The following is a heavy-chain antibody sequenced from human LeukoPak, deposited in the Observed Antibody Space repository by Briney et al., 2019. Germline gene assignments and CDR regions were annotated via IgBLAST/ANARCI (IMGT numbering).Heavy chain of an antibody. D-gene: IGHD6-13*01. CDR3: ARGGAAAGIFDY. CDR1: GGTFSTYV. V-gene: IGHV1-3*01. J-gene: IGHJ4*02. Sequence: ASVKVSCKASGGTFSTYVISWVRQAPGQGLEWMGWINAGNGNTKYSQKFQGRVTITRDTSASTAYMELSSLRSEDTAVYYCARGGAAAGIFDYWGQGTLVTVSS. CDR2: INAGNGNT.